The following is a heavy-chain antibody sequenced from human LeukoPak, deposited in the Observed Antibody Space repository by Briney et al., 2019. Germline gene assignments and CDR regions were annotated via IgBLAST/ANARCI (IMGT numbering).Heavy chain of an antibody. CDR2: ISHSGST. J-gene: IGHJ4*02. Sequence: SETLSLTCSVSGGSINSHQWAWIRQPPGKGLEWIAYISHSGSTYYNPSLKSRVTISVDTSKNQFSLKLSSVTAADTAVYYCARHARPRDSSGYLIDYWGQGTLVTVSS. V-gene: IGHV4-59*08. D-gene: IGHD3-22*01. CDR1: GGSINSHQ. CDR3: ARHARPRDSSGYLIDY.